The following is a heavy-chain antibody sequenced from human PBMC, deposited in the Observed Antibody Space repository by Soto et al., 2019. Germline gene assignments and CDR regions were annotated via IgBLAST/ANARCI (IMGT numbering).Heavy chain of an antibody. CDR2: MNPNTGGA. J-gene: IGHJ4*02. D-gene: IGHD3-3*01. CDR3: ATSTYDDFWRGAF. CDR1: GYTFADFY. V-gene: IGHV1-2*02. Sequence: QVQLVQSGAELKKPGASVKVSCKASGYTFADFYIHWVRQAPGQGFEWMGWMNPNTGGASYAQNFLGSVAMTRDTSIRTAYVELSRLSSNDPAVYFCATSTYDDFWRGAFWGQGTLVTVSS.